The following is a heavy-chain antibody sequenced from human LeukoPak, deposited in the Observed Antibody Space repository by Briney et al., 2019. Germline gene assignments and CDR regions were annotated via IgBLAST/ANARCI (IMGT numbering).Heavy chain of an antibody. J-gene: IGHJ6*02. V-gene: IGHV3-21*01. CDR3: ARDAIFEGGDYDFWSGSHRYYGMDV. Sequence: PGGSLRLSCAASGFTFSSYSMNWVRQAPGKGLEWVSSISSSSSYIYYADSVKGRFTISRDNAKNSLYLQMNSLRAEDTAVYYCARDAIFEGGDYDFWSGSHRYYGMDVWGQGTTVTVSS. D-gene: IGHD3-3*01. CDR2: ISSSSSYI. CDR1: GFTFSSYS.